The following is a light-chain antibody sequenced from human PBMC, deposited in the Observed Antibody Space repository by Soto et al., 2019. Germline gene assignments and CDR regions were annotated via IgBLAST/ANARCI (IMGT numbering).Light chain of an antibody. CDR3: CSYTGSYSYV. Sequence: QSVLTRPRSVCRSPGQPVTISCTGTSSDVGGYSYVSWYQQHPGKAPQLIIYDVTERPSGVPDRFSGSKSGNTASLTISGLQAEDEADYYCCSYTGSYSYVFGIGTKVTVL. V-gene: IGLV2-11*01. CDR2: DVT. CDR1: SSDVGGYSY. J-gene: IGLJ1*01.